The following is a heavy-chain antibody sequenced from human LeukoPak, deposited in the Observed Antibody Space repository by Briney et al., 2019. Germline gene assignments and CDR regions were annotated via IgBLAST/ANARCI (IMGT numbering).Heavy chain of an antibody. Sequence: GGSLRLSCVVSGFSFGSEAMSWVRQAPGRGLEWVSSISPGGGTKYYADSVKGRFTISRDNSKNTLYLQMNSLRAEDTAVYYCARTGPSGYWGQGTLVTVSS. V-gene: IGHV3-23*01. J-gene: IGHJ4*02. CDR1: GFSFGSEA. D-gene: IGHD6-25*01. CDR2: ISPGGGTK. CDR3: ARTGPSGY.